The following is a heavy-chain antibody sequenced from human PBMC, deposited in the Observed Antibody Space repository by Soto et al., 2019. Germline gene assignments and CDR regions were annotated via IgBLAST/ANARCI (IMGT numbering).Heavy chain of an antibody. CDR3: SRDLSPV. Sequence: ASVKVSCKTSGYDFTRYFIHWVRQAPGQGLEWMVKVNPTGGSPTFGQKFQGRVTVTTDTSTSTVYMELSSLRSDDTAVYYCSRDLSPVWGQGTLDPVSS. J-gene: IGHJ4*02. V-gene: IGHV1-46*03. CDR2: VNPTGGSP. D-gene: IGHD3-16*02. CDR1: GYDFTRYF.